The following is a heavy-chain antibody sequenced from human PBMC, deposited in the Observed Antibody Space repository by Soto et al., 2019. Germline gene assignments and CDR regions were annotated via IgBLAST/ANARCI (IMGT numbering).Heavy chain of an antibody. J-gene: IGHJ5*02. CDR2: IYYSGST. D-gene: IGHD2-15*01. Sequence: SETLSLTCTVSGGSISSSSYYWGWIRQPPGKGLEWIGSIYYSGSTYYNPSLKSRVTISVDTSKNQFSLKLSSVTAADTAVYYCARWVVVAANFDPWGQGTLVTVSS. V-gene: IGHV4-39*01. CDR3: ARWVVVAANFDP. CDR1: GGSISSSSYY.